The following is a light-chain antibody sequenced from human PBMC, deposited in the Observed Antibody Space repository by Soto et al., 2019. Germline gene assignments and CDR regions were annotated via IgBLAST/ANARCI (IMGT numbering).Light chain of an antibody. V-gene: IGKV2-30*01. CDR3: MQGTHWPPTT. CDR2: KVS. J-gene: IGKJ1*01. CDR1: QSLVYSDGNTY. Sequence: DVVMTQSPLSLPVTLGQPASISCRSSQSLVYSDGNTYLNWFQQRPGQSPRRLIYKVSNRDSGDTDRFSGSGSGTDFTLKISRVEAEDVGVYYCMQGTHWPPTTFGQVTKVEIK.